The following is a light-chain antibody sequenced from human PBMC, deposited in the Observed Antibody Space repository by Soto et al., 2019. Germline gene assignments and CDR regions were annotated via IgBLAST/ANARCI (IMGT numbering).Light chain of an antibody. CDR1: QDIRNF. CDR2: AAS. Sequence: DIQMTQSPTSLSASVGDRVTITCRASQDIRNFVAWYQQKPGKAPKLLIYAASTLQSGVPSRFSGSGSGTDFTLTINSLQPEDVATYSCQYYSSVPVFGAGTKVEIK. J-gene: IGKJ3*01. CDR3: QYYSSVPV. V-gene: IGKV1-27*01.